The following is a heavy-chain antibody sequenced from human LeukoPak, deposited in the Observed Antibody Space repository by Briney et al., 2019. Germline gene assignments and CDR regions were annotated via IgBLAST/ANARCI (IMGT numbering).Heavy chain of an antibody. V-gene: IGHV4-34*01. D-gene: IGHD2-15*01. Sequence: SETLSLTCAVYGGSFSGYYWSWIRQPPGKGLEWIGEINHSGSTNYNPYLTSRVTISVDTSKNQFSLKLSSVTAADTAVYYCGGYSSRYCSGGSCPWANFDYWGQGTLLTVSS. CDR3: GGYSSRYCSGGSCPWANFDY. CDR2: INHSGST. CDR1: GGSFSGYY. J-gene: IGHJ4*02.